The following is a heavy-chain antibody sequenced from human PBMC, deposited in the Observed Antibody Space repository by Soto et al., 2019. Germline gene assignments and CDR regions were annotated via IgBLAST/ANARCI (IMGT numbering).Heavy chain of an antibody. CDR1: GFTFSSYA. V-gene: IGHV3-33*08. D-gene: IGHD6-13*01. CDR2: IWCDGSKI. J-gene: IGHJ6*01. Sequence: PGGSLRLSCAASGFTFSSYAMHWVRQAPGKGLEWVAVIWCDGSKIYYADSVKGRFTISRDNSKSTLYLQMNSLRAEDTAVYYCARPLEQHQLGFGMDVWGQGSPVTVSS. CDR3: ARPLEQHQLGFGMDV.